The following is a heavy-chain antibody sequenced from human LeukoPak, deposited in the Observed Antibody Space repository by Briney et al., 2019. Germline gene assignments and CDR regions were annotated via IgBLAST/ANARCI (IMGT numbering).Heavy chain of an antibody. Sequence: ASVKVSCKASGYTFTGYYMHWVRQAPGQGLEWMGWINPNSGGTNYAQKFQGRVTMTRDTSTSTAYMELSRLRSDDTAVYYCARDSRYCSSTSCYEVDYGMDVWGQGTTVTVSS. J-gene: IGHJ6*02. CDR3: ARDSRYCSSTSCYEVDYGMDV. CDR1: GYTFTGYY. V-gene: IGHV1-2*02. CDR2: INPNSGGT. D-gene: IGHD2-2*01.